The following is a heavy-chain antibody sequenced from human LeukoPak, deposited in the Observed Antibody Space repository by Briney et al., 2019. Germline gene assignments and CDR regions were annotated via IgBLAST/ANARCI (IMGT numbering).Heavy chain of an antibody. CDR2: IYHSGST. Sequence: PSETLSLTCTVSGYSISSGYYWGWIRQPPGKGLEWIGTIYHSGSTYYNPSLKSRVTISVDTSKNQFSLKLSSVTALDTAVYYCARTGRYPYSSSWYPHYYYYYYMDVWGKGTTVTISS. D-gene: IGHD6-13*01. J-gene: IGHJ6*03. CDR1: GYSISSGYY. V-gene: IGHV4-38-2*02. CDR3: ARTGRYPYSSSWYPHYYYYYYMDV.